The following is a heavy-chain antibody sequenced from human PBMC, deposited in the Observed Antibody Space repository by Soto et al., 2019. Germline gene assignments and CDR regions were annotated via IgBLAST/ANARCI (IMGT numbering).Heavy chain of an antibody. V-gene: IGHV4-34*01. CDR2: INHSGST. CDR3: ARGLAGYNWNYPYYYYGMDV. D-gene: IGHD1-7*01. CDR1: GGSFNGYY. Sequence: SETLSLTCAVYGGSFNGYYWSWIRQPPGKGLEWIGEINHSGSTNYNPSLKSRVTISVDTSKNQFSLKLSSVTAADTAVYYCARGLAGYNWNYPYYYYGMDVWGQGTTVTVSS. J-gene: IGHJ6*02.